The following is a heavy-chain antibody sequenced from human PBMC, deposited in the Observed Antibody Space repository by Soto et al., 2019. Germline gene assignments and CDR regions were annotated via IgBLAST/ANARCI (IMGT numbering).Heavy chain of an antibody. D-gene: IGHD2-2*01. J-gene: IGHJ4*02. CDR3: ARDLPRGRVVVVPAAIDY. CDR1: GFTFSSYG. Sequence: GGSLRLSCAASGFTFSSYGMHWVRQAPGKGLEWVAVIWYDGSNKYYADSVKGRFTISRDNSKNTLYLQMNSLRAEDTAVYYCARDLPRGRVVVVPAAIDYWGQGTLVTVSS. V-gene: IGHV3-33*01. CDR2: IWYDGSNK.